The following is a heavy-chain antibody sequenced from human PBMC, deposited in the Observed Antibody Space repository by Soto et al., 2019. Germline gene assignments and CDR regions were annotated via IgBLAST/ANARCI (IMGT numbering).Heavy chain of an antibody. D-gene: IGHD3-3*01. V-gene: IGHV1-58*02. Sequence: SVKVSCKASGFTFTRSAMQWVRQARGQPLEWIGWIVVGSGNTNYAQKFQERVTITRDMSTSTAYMELSSLRSEDTAVYYCAAEAHYDFWSGYWPDAFDIWGQGTMVTVSS. CDR3: AAEAHYDFWSGYWPDAFDI. CDR2: IVVGSGNT. CDR1: GFTFTRSA. J-gene: IGHJ3*02.